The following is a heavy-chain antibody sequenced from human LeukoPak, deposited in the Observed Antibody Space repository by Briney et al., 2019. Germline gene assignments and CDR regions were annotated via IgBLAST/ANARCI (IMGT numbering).Heavy chain of an antibody. CDR3: ARIPHSFIAVAGDYFDY. V-gene: IGHV4-30-2*01. D-gene: IGHD6-19*01. Sequence: PSETLSLTCTVSGGSISSGGYYWSWIRQPPGKGLEWIGYIYHSGSTYYNPSLKSRVTISVDKSKNQFSLKLSSVTAADTAVYYCARIPHSFIAVAGDYFDYWGQGTLVTVSS. J-gene: IGHJ4*02. CDR2: IYHSGST. CDR1: GGSISSGGYY.